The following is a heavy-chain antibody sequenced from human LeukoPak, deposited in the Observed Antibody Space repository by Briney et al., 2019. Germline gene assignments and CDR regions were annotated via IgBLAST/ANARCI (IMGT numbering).Heavy chain of an antibody. Sequence: SETLSLTCAVYGGSFSGYYWGWIRQPPGKGLEWIGEINHSGSTNYNPSLKSRVTISVDTSKSQFSLKLSSVTAADTAVYYCASRSGSSTFDYWGQGTLVTVSS. J-gene: IGHJ4*02. CDR2: INHSGST. CDR3: ASRSGSSTFDY. V-gene: IGHV4-34*01. CDR1: GGSFSGYY. D-gene: IGHD1-26*01.